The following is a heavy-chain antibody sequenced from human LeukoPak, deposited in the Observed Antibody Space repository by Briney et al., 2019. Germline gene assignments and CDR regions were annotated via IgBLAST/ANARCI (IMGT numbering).Heavy chain of an antibody. D-gene: IGHD3-22*01. CDR3: ARDPHLYDSSGYSDY. V-gene: IGHV1-69*13. J-gene: IGHJ4*02. CDR1: GGTFSSYA. Sequence: ASVNVSCKASGGTFSSYAISWVRQAPGQGLEWMGGIIPIFGTANYAQKFQGRVTITADESTSTAYMELSSLRSEDTAVYYCARDPHLYDSSGYSDYWGQGTLVTVSS. CDR2: IIPIFGTA.